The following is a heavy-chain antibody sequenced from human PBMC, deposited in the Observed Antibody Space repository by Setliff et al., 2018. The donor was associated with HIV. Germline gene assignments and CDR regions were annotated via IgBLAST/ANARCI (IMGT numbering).Heavy chain of an antibody. CDR2: INNSGRI. D-gene: IGHD1-26*01. J-gene: IGHJ4*02. CDR1: GGSISRGAYY. CDR3: ARDLREVGGGSYADY. V-gene: IGHV4-31*03. Sequence: SETLSLTCTIPGGSISRGAYYWSWIRQHPGKGLEWIAYINNSGRIYYNPSLKSRVTISVDTSKNQFSLKLSSVTAPDTAVYYCARDLREVGGGSYADYWGQGTLVTVS.